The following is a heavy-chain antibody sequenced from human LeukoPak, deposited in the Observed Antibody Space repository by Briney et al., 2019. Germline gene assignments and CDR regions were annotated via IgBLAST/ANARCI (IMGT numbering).Heavy chain of an antibody. V-gene: IGHV4-59*01. Sequence: PSETLSLTCTVSGGSISSYYWSWIRQPPGKGLEWIGYIYYSGSTNYNPSLKSRVSISVDTSRNQFSLKLSSVTAADTAVYYCARVTSHYYYYYYMDVWGKGTTVTISS. CDR3: ARVTSHYYYYYYMDV. J-gene: IGHJ6*03. D-gene: IGHD1-20*01. CDR1: GGSISSYY. CDR2: IYYSGST.